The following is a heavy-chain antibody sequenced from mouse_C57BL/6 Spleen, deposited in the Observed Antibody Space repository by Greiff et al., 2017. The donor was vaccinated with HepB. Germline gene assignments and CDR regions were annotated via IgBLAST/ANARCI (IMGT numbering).Heavy chain of an antibody. D-gene: IGHD3-1*01. J-gene: IGHJ4*01. Sequence: EVKLMESGGGLVQPGGSLSLSCAASGFTFTDYYMSWVRQPPGKALEWLGFIRNKANGYTTEYSASVKGRFTISRDNSQSILYLQMNALRAEDSATYYCARYPHSLYYYAMDYWGQGTSVTVSS. CDR2: IRNKANGYTT. CDR3: ARYPHSLYYYAMDY. V-gene: IGHV7-3*01. CDR1: GFTFTDYY.